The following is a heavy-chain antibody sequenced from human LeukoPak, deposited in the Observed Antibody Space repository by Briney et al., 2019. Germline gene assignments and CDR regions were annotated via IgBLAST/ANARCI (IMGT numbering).Heavy chain of an antibody. CDR3: ARDSHRGYAFDI. V-gene: IGHV1-2*02. D-gene: IGHD1-1*01. CDR2: INPNSGGT. Sequence: ASVKVSCKASGYTFTGYYMHWVRQAPGQGLEWMGWINPNSGGTNYAQKFQGRVTMTRDTSISTAYMELSRLRSDDTAVYYCARDSHRGYAFDIWDQGTMVTVSS. CDR1: GYTFTGYY. J-gene: IGHJ3*02.